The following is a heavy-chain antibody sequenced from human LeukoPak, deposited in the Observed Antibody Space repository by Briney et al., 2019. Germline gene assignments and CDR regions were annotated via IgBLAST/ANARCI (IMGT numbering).Heavy chain of an antibody. Sequence: PETPSLTCTVSGSSISSYYWSWIRQSPGKGLEWIGYIYYSGSTNYNPSLKSRVTISVDTSKNQFSLKLSSVTAADTAVYYCARQRFLQWYFDYWGQGTLVTVSS. D-gene: IGHD3-3*01. CDR2: IYYSGST. CDR1: GSSISSYY. J-gene: IGHJ4*02. V-gene: IGHV4-59*08. CDR3: ARQRFLQWYFDY.